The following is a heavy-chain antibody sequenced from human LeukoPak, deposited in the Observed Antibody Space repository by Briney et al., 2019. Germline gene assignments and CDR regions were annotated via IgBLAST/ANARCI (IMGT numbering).Heavy chain of an antibody. J-gene: IGHJ4*02. CDR2: IYYSGST. D-gene: IGHD5-24*01. Sequence: PSETLSLTCTVSGGSISSYYWSWIRQPPGKGLEWIGYIYYSGSTNCNPSLKSRVTISVDTSKNQFSLKLSSVTAADTAVYYCAGGRDGYNYGYWGQGTLVTVSS. V-gene: IGHV4-59*01. CDR3: AGGRDGYNYGY. CDR1: GGSISSYY.